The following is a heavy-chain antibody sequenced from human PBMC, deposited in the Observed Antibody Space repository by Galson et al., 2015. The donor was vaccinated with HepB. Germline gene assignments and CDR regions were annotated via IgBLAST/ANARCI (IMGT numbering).Heavy chain of an antibody. CDR1: GFTFSSYS. CDR2: ISSSSSYI. J-gene: IGHJ6*03. V-gene: IGHV3-21*01. CDR3: ARVPYNWNSYYYYMDV. Sequence: SLRLSCAASGFTFSSYSMNWVRQAPGKGLEWVSSISSSSSYIYYADSVKGRFTISRDNAKNSLYLQMSSLRAEDTAVYYCARVPYNWNSYYYYMDVWGKGTTVTVSS. D-gene: IGHD1-7*01.